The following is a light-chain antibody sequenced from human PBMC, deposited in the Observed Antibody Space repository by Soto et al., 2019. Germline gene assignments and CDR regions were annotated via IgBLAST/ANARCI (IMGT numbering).Light chain of an antibody. CDR2: EVT. CDR1: SSDVGTYNR. Sequence: QSALTQPPSVSGSPGQSVTISCTGTSSDVGTYNRVSWYQQSPGTGPKLMIYEVTKRPSGVPDRFSGSKSGNTASLTISGLQADDEADYYCSSYTTRSTFVIFGGGTKLTVL. CDR3: SSYTTRSTFVI. J-gene: IGLJ2*01. V-gene: IGLV2-18*02.